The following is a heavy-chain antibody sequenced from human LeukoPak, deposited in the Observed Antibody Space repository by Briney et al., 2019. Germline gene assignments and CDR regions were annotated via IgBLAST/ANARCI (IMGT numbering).Heavy chain of an antibody. Sequence: PSETLSLTCTVSGGSISSSSYYWGWIRQPPGKGLEWFGSIYYSGSTYYTPSLKSRVTRSVDTSKNQFSLKLSSVTAADTTVYYSARLRWLVRGFDYWGQGTLVTVSS. CDR2: IYYSGST. CDR3: ARLRWLVRGFDY. J-gene: IGHJ4*02. CDR1: GGSISSSSYY. V-gene: IGHV4-39*01. D-gene: IGHD6-19*01.